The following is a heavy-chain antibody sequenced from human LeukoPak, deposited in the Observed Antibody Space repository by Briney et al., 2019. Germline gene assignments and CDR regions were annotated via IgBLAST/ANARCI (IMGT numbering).Heavy chain of an antibody. D-gene: IGHD3-3*01. V-gene: IGHV3-23*03. J-gene: IGHJ4*02. Sequence: GGSLRLSCAASGFTFNTYAMSWVRQAPGKGLEWVSVIYSGGSTYYTDSVKGRFTISRDNSKNTLYLQMNSLRAEDTAVYYCAKGRLITIFGVVSDYWGQGTLVTVSS. CDR2: IYSGGST. CDR1: GFTFNTYA. CDR3: AKGRLITIFGVVSDY.